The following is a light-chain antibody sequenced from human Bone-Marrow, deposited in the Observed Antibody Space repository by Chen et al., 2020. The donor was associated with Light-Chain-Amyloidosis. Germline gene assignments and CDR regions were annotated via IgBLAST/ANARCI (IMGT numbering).Light chain of an antibody. V-gene: IGLV2-14*01. CDR1: SSDVGGDNH. CDR3: SSYTITNTLV. Sequence: QAALTQPASVSGSPGQPIPLSSTGTSSDVGGDNHVSWYQQHPDKAPKLMIYEVTNRPSWVPDRFSGSKSDNTASLTISGLQTEDEADYFCSSYTITNTLVFGSGTRVTVL. J-gene: IGLJ1*01. CDR2: EVT.